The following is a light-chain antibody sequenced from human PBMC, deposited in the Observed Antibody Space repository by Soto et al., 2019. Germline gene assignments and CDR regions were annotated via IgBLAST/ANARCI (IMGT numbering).Light chain of an antibody. CDR3: QQRARWPWT. J-gene: IGKJ1*01. V-gene: IGKV3-11*01. CDR1: QRITSTF. CDR2: DAS. Sequence: EIVLTQSPDTLSLSPGERATHSCRASQRITSTFLAWYQQKPRQAPRLLIYDASKRATAIPVRFSGSGSGTDFTLTISSLEPEDFVVYYCQQRARWPWTFGQGTKVDIK.